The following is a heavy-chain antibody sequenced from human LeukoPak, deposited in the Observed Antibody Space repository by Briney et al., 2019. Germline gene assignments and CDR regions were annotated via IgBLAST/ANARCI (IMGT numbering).Heavy chain of an antibody. CDR1: GFPFGSYS. Sequence: GAQRLSCAASGFPFGSYSMNWVRQAPGKGLEWVSYISYSSITIYYADSVRGRFTISRDNAKNSLYLQMSGLRAEDTAIYYCAKGTGDTAYYFDFWGQGVLVTVSS. CDR2: ISYSSITI. CDR3: AKGTGDTAYYFDF. J-gene: IGHJ4*02. V-gene: IGHV3-48*01. D-gene: IGHD7-27*01.